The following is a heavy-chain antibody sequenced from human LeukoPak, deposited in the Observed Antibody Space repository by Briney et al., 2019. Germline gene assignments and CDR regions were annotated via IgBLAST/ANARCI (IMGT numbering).Heavy chain of an antibody. D-gene: IGHD3-3*01. J-gene: IGHJ4*02. V-gene: IGHV3-74*01. CDR1: GFTFSSYW. Sequence: PGGSLRLSCAASGFTFSSYWMHWVRQAPGKGLVWVSRINSDGSGTTYADSVKGRFTISRDNAKNTLYLQMNSLRAEDTAVYYCARVEPIRLLVDYWGQGTLVTVSS. CDR2: INSDGSGT. CDR3: ARVEPIRLLVDY.